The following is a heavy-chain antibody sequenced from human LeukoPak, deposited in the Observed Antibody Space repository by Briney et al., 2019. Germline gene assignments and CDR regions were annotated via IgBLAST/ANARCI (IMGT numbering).Heavy chain of an antibody. CDR2: ISAYNGNT. CDR3: ARGLGYYDSSGYSPGAFDI. CDR1: GYTFKSYG. Sequence: ASVKVSCKASGYTFKSYGISWVRQAPGQGLEWMGWISAYNGNTNYAQKLQGRVTMTTDTSTSTAYMELRSLRSDDTAVYYCARGLGYYDSSGYSPGAFDIWGQGTMVTVSS. V-gene: IGHV1-18*01. J-gene: IGHJ3*02. D-gene: IGHD3-22*01.